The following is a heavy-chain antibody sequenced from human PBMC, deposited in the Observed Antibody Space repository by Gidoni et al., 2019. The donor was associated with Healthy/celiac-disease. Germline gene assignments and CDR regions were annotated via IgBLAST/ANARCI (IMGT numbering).Heavy chain of an antibody. CDR1: GYTFTSYD. Sequence: QVQLVQSVAEVKKPGASVTVSCKASGYTFTSYDINWVRQATGQGLEWMGWMNPNSGNTGYAQKFQGRVTMTRNTSISTAYMELSSLRSEDTAVYYCARGSSGWYFYYYGMDVWGQGTTVTVSS. V-gene: IGHV1-8*01. CDR3: ARGSSGWYFYYYGMDV. D-gene: IGHD6-19*01. CDR2: MNPNSGNT. J-gene: IGHJ6*02.